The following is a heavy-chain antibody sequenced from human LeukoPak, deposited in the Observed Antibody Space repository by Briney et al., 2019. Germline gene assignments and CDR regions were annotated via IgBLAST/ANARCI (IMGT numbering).Heavy chain of an antibody. D-gene: IGHD3-16*02. CDR2: INPRSGGT. V-gene: IGHV1-2*02. J-gene: IGHJ4*02. Sequence: GASVKVSCKTSGYSFSDYYMHWVRQAPGQGLEWMGWINPRSGGTKSAQKFQGRVTMTRDTTLTTAYMELSRLRSDDTAVYYCARDSLYQNYIWGSYSYKGEFDWWGQGSLVTVSS. CDR1: GYSFSDYY. CDR3: ARDSLYQNYIWGSYSYKGEFDW.